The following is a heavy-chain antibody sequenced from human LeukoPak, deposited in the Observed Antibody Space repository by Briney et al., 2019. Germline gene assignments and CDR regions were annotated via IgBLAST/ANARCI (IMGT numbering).Heavy chain of an antibody. V-gene: IGHV4-4*07. D-gene: IGHD1-26*01. CDR1: GGSISSYY. CDR2: IYTSGST. J-gene: IGHJ2*01. CDR3: ARPRVAVGATGGWYFDL. Sequence: SETLSLTCTVSGGSISSYYWSWIRQPAGKGLEWIGRIYTSGSTNYNPSLKSRVTMSVDTSKNQFSLKLSSVTAADTAVYYCARPRVAVGATGGWYFDLWGRGTLVTVSS.